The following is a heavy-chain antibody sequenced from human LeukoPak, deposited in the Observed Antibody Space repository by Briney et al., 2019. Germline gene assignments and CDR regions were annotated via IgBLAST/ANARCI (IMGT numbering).Heavy chain of an antibody. J-gene: IGHJ4*02. V-gene: IGHV3-30*18. CDR3: AKISVPFDY. CDR2: ISYDGSNK. D-gene: IGHD1-1*01. CDR1: GLTFSSYG. Sequence: GGSLRLSCAASGLTFSSYGMHWVRQAPGKGLEWVAVISYDGSNKYYADSVKGRFTISRDNSKNTLYLQMNSLRAEDTAVYYCAKISVPFDYWGQGTLVTVSS.